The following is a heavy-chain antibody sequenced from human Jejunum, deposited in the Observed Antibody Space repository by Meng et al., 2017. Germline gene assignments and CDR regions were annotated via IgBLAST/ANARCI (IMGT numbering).Heavy chain of an antibody. CDR2: SSKAKTYTT. J-gene: IGHJ3*02. CDR1: GFTFSDHY. CDR3: TRGYSGVDIYTFDI. D-gene: IGHD5-12*01. V-gene: IGHV3-72*01. Sequence: GESLKISCVGSGFTFSDHYIDWVRQAPGKGLEWVGRSSKAKTYTTEYAAAMKGRFTISRDDSNNSLYLRMSSLKTEDTAVYYCTRGYSGVDIYTFDIWGQGTMVPSPQ.